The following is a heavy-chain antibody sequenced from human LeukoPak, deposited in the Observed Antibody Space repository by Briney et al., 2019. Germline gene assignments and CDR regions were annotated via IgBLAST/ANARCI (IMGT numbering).Heavy chain of an antibody. Sequence: PGGSLRLSCAASGLIFSSYAMSWVRQAPGKGLEWVSAISGSGGSTYYADSVKGGFTISRDNSKNTLYLQMHSLRAEDTAVYYCAKDPYSYGFRDDDYWGQGTLVTVSS. J-gene: IGHJ4*02. CDR3: AKDPYSYGFRDDDY. D-gene: IGHD5-18*01. V-gene: IGHV3-23*01. CDR2: ISGSGGST. CDR1: GLIFSSYA.